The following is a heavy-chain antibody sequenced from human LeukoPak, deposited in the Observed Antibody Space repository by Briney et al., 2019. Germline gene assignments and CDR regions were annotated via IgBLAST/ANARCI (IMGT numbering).Heavy chain of an antibody. D-gene: IGHD1-26*01. Sequence: GGSLRLSCAASGFTFSRYWMSWVRQAPGKGLEWVANINQDGSEKYYVDSVKGRFTISRDNAKNSLFLQMNSLRAEDTAVYYCARGRGDYWGQGTLVTVSS. V-gene: IGHV3-7*05. CDR2: INQDGSEK. CDR3: ARGRGDY. J-gene: IGHJ4*02. CDR1: GFTFSRYW.